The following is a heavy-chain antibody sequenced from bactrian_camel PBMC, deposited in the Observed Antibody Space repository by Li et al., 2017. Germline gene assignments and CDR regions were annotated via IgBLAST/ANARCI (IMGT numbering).Heavy chain of an antibody. CDR1: GDSDNRKW. CDR3: ATIGVTGYWYTRDFTH. D-gene: IGHD2*01. CDR2: ITGGGDIT. J-gene: IGHJ4*01. Sequence: QLVESGGGLVQPGGSLGLSCVASGDSDNRKWMAWSRQTPGKEREGVAVITGGGDITYYADSVKGRFTISRDNSKNTVYLQLNSLNTDDMAMYYCATIGVTGYWYTRDFTHWGQGTQVTVS. V-gene: IGHV3S25*01.